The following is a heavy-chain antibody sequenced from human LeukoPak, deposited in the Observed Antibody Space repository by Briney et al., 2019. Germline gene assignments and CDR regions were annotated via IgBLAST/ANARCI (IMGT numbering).Heavy chain of an antibody. D-gene: IGHD3-22*01. CDR3: AKDKDSSGCNDY. J-gene: IGHJ4*02. V-gene: IGHV3-23*01. Sequence: GGSLRLSCAASGFTFSSYAMSWVRQAPGQGLEWVSAISGSGGSTYYADSVKGRFTISRDNSKNTLYLQMNSLRAEDTAVYYCAKDKDSSGCNDYWGQGTLVTVSS. CDR1: GFTFSSYA. CDR2: ISGSGGST.